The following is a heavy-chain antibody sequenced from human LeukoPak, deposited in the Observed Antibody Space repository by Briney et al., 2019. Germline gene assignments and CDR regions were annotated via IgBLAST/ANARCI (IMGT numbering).Heavy chain of an antibody. CDR3: AREDSRYCSSTSCSPDY. CDR1: GYTFTSYD. Sequence: GASVKVSCKASGYTFTSYDINWVRQATGQGLEWMGWMNPNSGNTGYAQKFQGRVTITRNTSISTAYMELSSPRSEDTAVYYCAREDSRYCSSTSCSPDYWGQGTLVTVSS. CDR2: MNPNSGNT. V-gene: IGHV1-8*03. D-gene: IGHD2-2*01. J-gene: IGHJ4*02.